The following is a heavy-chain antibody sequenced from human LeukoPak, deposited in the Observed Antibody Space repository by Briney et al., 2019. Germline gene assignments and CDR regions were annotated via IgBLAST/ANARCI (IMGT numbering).Heavy chain of an antibody. J-gene: IGHJ6*03. D-gene: IGHD5-24*01. CDR3: AGRDGYNWNYYYYYYMDV. Sequence: SSETLSLTCTVSGGSISSYYWSWIRQPPGKGLEWIGYIYYSGSTNYNPSLKSRVTISVDTSKNQFSLKLSSVTAADTAVYYCAGRDGYNWNYYYYYYMDVWGKGTTVTISS. V-gene: IGHV4-59*01. CDR2: IYYSGST. CDR1: GGSISSYY.